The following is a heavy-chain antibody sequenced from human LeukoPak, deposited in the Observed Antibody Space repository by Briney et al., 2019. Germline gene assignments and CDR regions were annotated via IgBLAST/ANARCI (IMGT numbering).Heavy chain of an antibody. CDR1: GFTFSSYG. D-gene: IGHD6-13*01. Sequence: GGSLRLSCAASGFTFSSYGMHWVRQAPGKGLEWVAFIRYDGSNKYYADSVKGRFTISRDNSKNTLYLQMNSLRAEDTAVYYCAKEVHTRQLVPGRSFDYWGQGTLVTVSS. CDR3: AKEVHTRQLVPGRSFDY. V-gene: IGHV3-30*02. CDR2: IRYDGSNK. J-gene: IGHJ4*02.